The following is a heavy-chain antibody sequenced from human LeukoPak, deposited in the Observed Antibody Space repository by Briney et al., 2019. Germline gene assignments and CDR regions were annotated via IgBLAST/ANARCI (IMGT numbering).Heavy chain of an antibody. CDR1: GFAFSGYW. V-gene: IGHV3-30*02. Sequence: GGSLRLSCAASGFAFSGYWMHWVRQTPGKGLMWVAFIRYDGSNKYYAESVKGRFTISRDNSKNTLYLQMNSLRVEDTAVYYCGKDLSGSSGVAYWGQGTLVTVSS. CDR3: GKDLSGSSGVAY. CDR2: IRYDGSNK. D-gene: IGHD6-6*01. J-gene: IGHJ4*02.